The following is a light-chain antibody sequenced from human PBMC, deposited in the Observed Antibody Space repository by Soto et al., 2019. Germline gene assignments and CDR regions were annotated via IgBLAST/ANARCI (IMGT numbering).Light chain of an antibody. CDR3: QHYGGMWA. Sequence: DIHMTQSPSTLSASVGDRVTITCRASQSITNRLACYHQRPGKAPKVLIYDASSLESGVPSRFSGSGSGTEFILTISSLQPDDFATYCCQHYGGMWAFGQGTKVDI. CDR1: QSITNR. V-gene: IGKV1-5*01. J-gene: IGKJ1*01. CDR2: DAS.